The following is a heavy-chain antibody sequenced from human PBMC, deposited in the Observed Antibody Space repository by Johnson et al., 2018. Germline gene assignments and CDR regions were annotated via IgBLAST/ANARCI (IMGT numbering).Heavy chain of an antibody. D-gene: IGHD3-22*01. CDR2: IWYDGSNK. J-gene: IGHJ4*02. CDR3: ARGDYDSSGYGDY. V-gene: IGHV3-33*01. Sequence: QVQLVQSGGGVVQPGRSLRLSCAASGFTFSSYGMHWVRQAPGKGLEWVAVIWYDGSNKYYADSVKGRFTISRDNSKNTLYLQMNSLRAEDTAVYYCARGDYDSSGYGDYWGQGTLVTVSS. CDR1: GFTFSSYG.